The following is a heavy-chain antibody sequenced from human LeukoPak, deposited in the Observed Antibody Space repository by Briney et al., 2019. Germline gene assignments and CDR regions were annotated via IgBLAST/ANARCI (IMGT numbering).Heavy chain of an antibody. CDR3: ARDLASTPNWEFDY. D-gene: IGHD1-1*01. CDR1: GYIFTDYY. J-gene: IGHJ4*02. CDR2: INPKSGGT. Sequence: ASVKVSCKASGYIFTDYYIHWVRQAPGQGLEWMGRINPKSGGTEDAQDFQGGVTMTRDTSINTAYMELSSLISDDTAVYYCARDLASTPNWEFDYWGQGTPVTVSP. V-gene: IGHV1-2*06.